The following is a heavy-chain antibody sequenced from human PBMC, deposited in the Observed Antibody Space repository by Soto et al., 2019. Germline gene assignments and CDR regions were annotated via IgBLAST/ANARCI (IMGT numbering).Heavy chain of an antibody. Sequence: QVQVQQWGAGLLKPSETLSLSCAVSGVSSSGYYWSWIRQPPGKGLEWVGEVNHSGTTHYSPSLKSRVTISVATFRNQFSLRLTSVTAADTVIYYCAIGNTFYYYYMDVWGKGTTVTVSS. D-gene: IGHD2-2*02. CDR2: VNHSGTT. V-gene: IGHV4-34*01. CDR1: GVSSSGYY. J-gene: IGHJ6*03. CDR3: AIGNTFYYYYMDV.